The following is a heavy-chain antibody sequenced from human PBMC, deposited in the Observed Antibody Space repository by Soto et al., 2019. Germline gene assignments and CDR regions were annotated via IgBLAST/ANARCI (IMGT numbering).Heavy chain of an antibody. Sequence: QLHLVQSGAVVKKPGASVTVSCSASGYPVTAYYMHWVRQAPGRGLDWMGGINPATGATKYTQTFQGRVTMTRDTATTTVFMELSGLRSEDTADFYCARGGGVGVAGSAAFDMWGQGTLVTVSS. V-gene: IGHV1-2*02. CDR3: ARGGGVGVAGSAAFDM. CDR2: INPATGAT. J-gene: IGHJ3*02. D-gene: IGHD3-3*01. CDR1: GYPVTAYY.